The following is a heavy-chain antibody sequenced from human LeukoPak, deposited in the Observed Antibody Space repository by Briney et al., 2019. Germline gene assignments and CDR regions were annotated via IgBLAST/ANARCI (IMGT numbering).Heavy chain of an antibody. V-gene: IGHV4-61*01. J-gene: IGHJ4*02. D-gene: IGHD1-26*01. CDR2: IYYTGRA. CDR1: GGSVSSGSYS. CDR3: ARVWDREVKYFDY. Sequence: SETLSLTCTVSGGSVSSGSYSWPWIRQPPGKGLECIGYIYYTGRASYNPSLQSRVAMSVDTSKNQFSLKLSSVTAADTAVYYCARVWDREVKYFDYWGQGTLVTVSS.